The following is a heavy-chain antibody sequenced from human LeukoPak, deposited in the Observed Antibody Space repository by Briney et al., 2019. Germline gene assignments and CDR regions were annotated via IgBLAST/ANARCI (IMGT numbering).Heavy chain of an antibody. Sequence: ASVKVSCKASGYTFTSYYMHWVRQAPGQGGEGMGRINPSGGSTSYAQKFQGRVTMTRDTSTSTVYMELSSLRSEDTAVYYCARDATYGIAAAGIYYYYYMDVWGKGTTVTVSS. D-gene: IGHD6-13*01. J-gene: IGHJ6*03. CDR3: ARDATYGIAAAGIYYYYYMDV. CDR1: GYTFTSYY. CDR2: INPSGGST. V-gene: IGHV1-46*03.